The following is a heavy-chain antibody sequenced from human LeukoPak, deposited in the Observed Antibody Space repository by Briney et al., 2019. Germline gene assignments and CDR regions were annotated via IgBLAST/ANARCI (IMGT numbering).Heavy chain of an antibody. CDR1: GYTFIGYY. J-gene: IGHJ6*03. CDR2: INPNTGDT. CDR3: ARGRKYSSSWYRVYYYYMDV. V-gene: IGHV1-2*02. Sequence: ASVKVSCKSSGYTFIGYYMHWVRQAPGQGLEWMGWINPNTGDTKYAQKFQGRVSMTRDTSISTAYMELRSLRSDDTAVYYCARGRKYSSSWYRVYYYYMDVWGKGTTVTISS. D-gene: IGHD6-13*01.